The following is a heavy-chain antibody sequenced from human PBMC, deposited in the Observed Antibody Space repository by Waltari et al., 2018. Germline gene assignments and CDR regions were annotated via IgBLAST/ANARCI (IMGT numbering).Heavy chain of an antibody. Sequence: QVQLQQWGAGLLKPSETLSLTCAVYGGSFSGYYWRWIRTPPGKGLEWIGEINHSGSTNYNPSLKSRVTISVDTSKNQFSLKLSSVTAADTAVYYCARSLYCSGGSCYPKWFDPWGQGPWSPSPQ. J-gene: IGHJ5*02. V-gene: IGHV4-34*01. CDR2: INHSGST. CDR3: ARSLYCSGGSCYPKWFDP. CDR1: GGSFSGYY. D-gene: IGHD2-15*01.